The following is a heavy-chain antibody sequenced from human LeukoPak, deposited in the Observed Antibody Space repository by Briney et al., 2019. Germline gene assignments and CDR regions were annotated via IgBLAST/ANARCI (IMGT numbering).Heavy chain of an antibody. CDR1: GYTFTSYG. J-gene: IGHJ6*02. V-gene: IGHV1-18*01. CDR3: ARVCSSGWFFYYYGMDV. Sequence: GASVKVSCKASGYTFTSYGISWARQAPGQGLEWMGWISAYNGNTNYAQKLQGRVTMTTDTSTSTAYMELRSLRSDDTAVYYCARVCSSGWFFYYYGMDVWGQGTTVTVSS. D-gene: IGHD6-19*01. CDR2: ISAYNGNT.